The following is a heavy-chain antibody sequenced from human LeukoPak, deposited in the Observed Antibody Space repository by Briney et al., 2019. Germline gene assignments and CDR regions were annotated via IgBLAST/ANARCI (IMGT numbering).Heavy chain of an antibody. V-gene: IGHV1-2*02. J-gene: IGHJ4*02. CDR1: GYTFTGYY. D-gene: IGHD2-15*01. Sequence: GASVKVSCKASGYTFTGYYMHWVRQAPGQGLEWMGWINPNSGGTNYAQKFQGRVTMTRDTSISTAYMELSRLRSDDTAVYYCARRYCSGGSCYPDYWGQGTLVTVSS. CDR3: ARRYCSGGSCYPDY. CDR2: INPNSGGT.